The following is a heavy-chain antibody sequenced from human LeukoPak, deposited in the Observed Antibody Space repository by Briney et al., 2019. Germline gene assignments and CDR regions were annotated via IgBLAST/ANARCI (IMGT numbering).Heavy chain of an antibody. J-gene: IGHJ4*02. D-gene: IGHD6-19*01. CDR2: MNPNSGNT. Sequence: GASVRVSCTASGYTFTSYDINWGRQAPGQGLEWMSWMNPNSGNTGYAQKVQGRVTITRNTSISTAYMELSSLRSEDTAVYYCARGTGHCGWKFDYWGQGNLVTVSS. CDR3: ARGTGHCGWKFDY. V-gene: IGHV1-8*01. CDR1: GYTFTSYD.